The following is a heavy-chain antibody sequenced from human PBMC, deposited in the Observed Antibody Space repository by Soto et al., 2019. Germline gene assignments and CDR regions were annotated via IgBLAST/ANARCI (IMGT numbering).Heavy chain of an antibody. V-gene: IGHV3-21*04. Sequence: GGPLGLSCAASGFNFSSYSMNWVRQNQGKGLEWVSSISSSSSYIYYADSVKGRFTIFSDISANSLYLQMDSLRAEDTAVYHCAKDAVSGDGVWLMESWGQGTVVTVS. CDR2: ISSSSSYI. CDR1: GFNFSSYS. D-gene: IGHD4-17*01. J-gene: IGHJ5*02. CDR3: AKDAVSGDGVWLMES.